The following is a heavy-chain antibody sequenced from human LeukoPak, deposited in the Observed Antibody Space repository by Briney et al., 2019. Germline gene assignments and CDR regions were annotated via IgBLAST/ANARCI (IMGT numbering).Heavy chain of an antibody. CDR3: AKVMYTSSSYYYYAMDV. D-gene: IGHD6-6*01. V-gene: IGHV3-53*04. Sequence: GGSLRLSCAASGFTVSSNYMSWVRQAPGEGLEWVSVVYSGGRTSYADSVKGRFTISRHNSENTLYLQMNSLRPEDTAVYFCAKVMYTSSSYYYYAMDVWGQGTTVTVSS. J-gene: IGHJ6*02. CDR2: VYSGGRT. CDR1: GFTVSSNY.